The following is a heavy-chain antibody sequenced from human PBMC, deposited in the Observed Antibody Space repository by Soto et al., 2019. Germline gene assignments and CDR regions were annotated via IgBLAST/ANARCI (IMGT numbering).Heavy chain of an antibody. CDR2: ISGSGGST. Sequence: GGSLRLSCAASGFTFSSYAMSWVRQAPGKGLEWVSAISGSGGSTYYADSVKGRFTISRDNSKNTLYLQMNSLRAEDTAVYYCAKDIQAGDDSSGYYYEVYFQHWGQGTLVTVSS. D-gene: IGHD3-22*01. V-gene: IGHV3-23*01. CDR3: AKDIQAGDDSSGYYYEVYFQH. CDR1: GFTFSSYA. J-gene: IGHJ1*01.